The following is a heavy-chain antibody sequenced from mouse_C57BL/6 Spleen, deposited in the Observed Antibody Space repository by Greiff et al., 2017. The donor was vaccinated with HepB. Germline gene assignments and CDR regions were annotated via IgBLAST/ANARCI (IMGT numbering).Heavy chain of an antibody. CDR2: INPYNGGT. CDR1: GYTFTDYY. CDR3: ARRPLSYYYGSSYFDY. V-gene: IGHV1-19*01. D-gene: IGHD1-1*01. Sequence: EVQLQQSGPVLVKPGASVKMSCKASGYTFTDYYMNWVKQSHGKSLEWIGVINPYNGGTSYNQKFKGKATLTVDKSSSTAYMELNSLTSEDSAVYYCARRPLSYYYGSSYFDYWGQGTTLTVSS. J-gene: IGHJ2*01.